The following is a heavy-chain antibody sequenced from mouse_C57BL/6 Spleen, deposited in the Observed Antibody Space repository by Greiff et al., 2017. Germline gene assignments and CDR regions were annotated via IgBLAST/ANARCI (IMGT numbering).Heavy chain of an antibody. CDR1: GFTFSSYA. D-gene: IGHD2-2*01. J-gene: IGHJ3*01. CDR3: ARGGYDGSTWFAY. V-gene: IGHV5-4*03. CDR2: ISDGGSYT. Sequence: EVKLMESGGGLVKPGGSLKLSCAASGFTFSSYAMSWVRQAPEKRLEWVATISDGGSYTYYPDNVKGRFTISRDNAKNNLYLQMGHLKSEDTAMYYCARGGYDGSTWFAYWGQGTLVTVSA.